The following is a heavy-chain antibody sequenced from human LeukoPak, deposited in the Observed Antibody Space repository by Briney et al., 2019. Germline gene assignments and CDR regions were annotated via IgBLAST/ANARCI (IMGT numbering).Heavy chain of an antibody. CDR3: ARNYGSWRGLDY. V-gene: IGHV3-11*03. J-gene: IGHJ4*02. Sequence: PGGSLRLSCAASGFTFSDYYMSWIRQAPGTGLEWVSYIYNSGSYTNYADSVKGRFTISRDNAKKSLYLQMNSLRAEDTAVYYCARNYGSWRGLDYWGQGTLVTVFS. CDR2: IYNSGSYT. D-gene: IGHD3-10*01. CDR1: GFTFSDYY.